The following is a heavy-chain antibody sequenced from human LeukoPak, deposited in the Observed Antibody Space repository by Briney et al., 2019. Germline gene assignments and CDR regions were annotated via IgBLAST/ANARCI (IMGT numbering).Heavy chain of an antibody. Sequence: SETLSLTCAVYGGSFSDYYWSWIRQPPGKGLEWIGEINHSGSTNYNPSLKSRVTISVDTSKNQFSLELSSVTAADTAVYYCARGYDILTGYFRFDPWGQGTLVTVSS. CDR2: INHSGST. CDR1: GGSFSDYY. V-gene: IGHV4-34*01. CDR3: ARGYDILTGYFRFDP. D-gene: IGHD3-9*01. J-gene: IGHJ5*02.